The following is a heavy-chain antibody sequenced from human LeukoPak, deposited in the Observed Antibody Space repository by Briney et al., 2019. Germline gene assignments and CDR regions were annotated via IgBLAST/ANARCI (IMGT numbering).Heavy chain of an antibody. D-gene: IGHD6-13*01. V-gene: IGHV1-2*02. CDR2: INPNSGGT. Sequence: GASVKVSCKASGYTFTGYYMHWVRQAPGQGLEWMGWINPNSGGTNYAQKFQGRVTMTRDTSISTAYMELSSLRSEDTAVYYCAAHSSSWSGYYYYYMDVWGKGTTVTVSS. CDR1: GYTFTGYY. J-gene: IGHJ6*03. CDR3: AAHSSSWSGYYYYYMDV.